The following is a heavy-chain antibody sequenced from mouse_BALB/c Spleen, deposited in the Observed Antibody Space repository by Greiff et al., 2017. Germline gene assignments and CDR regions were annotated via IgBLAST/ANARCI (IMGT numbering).Heavy chain of an antibody. D-gene: IGHD2-4*01. CDR3: ARFDYMITTGYYFDY. Sequence: EVKLMESGPGLVKPSQSLSLTCTVTGYSITSDYAWNWIRQFPGNKLEWMGYISYSGSTSYNPSLKSRISITRDTSKNPFFLQLNSVTTEDTATYYCARFDYMITTGYYFDYWGQGTTLTVSS. V-gene: IGHV3-2*02. CDR1: GYSITSDYA. CDR2: ISYSGST. J-gene: IGHJ2*01.